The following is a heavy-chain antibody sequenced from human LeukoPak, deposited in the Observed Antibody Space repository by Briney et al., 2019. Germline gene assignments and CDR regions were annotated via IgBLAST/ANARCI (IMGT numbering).Heavy chain of an antibody. V-gene: IGHV3-7*01. CDR1: GFTFSSYA. Sequence: GGSLRLSCAASGFTFSSYAMTWVRQPPGKGLEWVANINQDGSEKYYVDSVKGRFTISRDNAKNSLYLQMNSLRAEDTAVYYCARDRVWTVLYWGQGTLVSVSS. CDR2: INQDGSEK. J-gene: IGHJ4*02. CDR3: ARDRVWTVLY. D-gene: IGHD6-13*01.